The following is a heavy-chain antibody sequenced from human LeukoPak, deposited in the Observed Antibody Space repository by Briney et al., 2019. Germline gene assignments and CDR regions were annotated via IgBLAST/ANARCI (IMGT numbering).Heavy chain of an antibody. CDR1: GGLLSIYY. D-gene: IGHD3-22*01. V-gene: IGHV4-4*07. CDR2: LYNSRSI. J-gene: IGHJ4*02. CDR3: AREGYYDSSGYYPEN. Sequence: WDTLSLLRTVWGGLLSIYYGLWLRHPGGRALQYSGRLYNSRSITCHPSLKCRVHMSVATSKNQFSLKLSSVTAPDTVVYYCAREGYYDSSGYYPENWGQGTLVTVSS.